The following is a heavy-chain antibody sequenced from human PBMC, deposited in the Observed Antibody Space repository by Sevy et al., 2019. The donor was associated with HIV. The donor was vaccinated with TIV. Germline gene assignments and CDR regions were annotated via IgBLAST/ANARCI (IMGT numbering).Heavy chain of an antibody. J-gene: IGHJ4*02. CDR1: EYTLTKLS. V-gene: IGHV1-24*01. CDR2: FDPEDGER. CDR3: ATTKDYYDNSGDPFDY. D-gene: IGHD3-22*01. Sequence: ASVKVSCKVSEYTLTKLSMHWVRQAAGKGLEWMGSFDPEDGERMYAQKFQGRVTMTEDTSTDTAYMELSSLRSEDMAMYYCATTKDYYDNSGDPFDYWGQGTLVTVSS.